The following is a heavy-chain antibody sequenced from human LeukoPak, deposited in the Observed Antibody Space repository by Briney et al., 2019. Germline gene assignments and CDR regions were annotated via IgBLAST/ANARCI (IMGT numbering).Heavy chain of an antibody. D-gene: IGHD3-16*02. CDR1: GVTFSSYS. Sequence: PGGSLRLSCAASGVTFSSYSMNWVRQAPGKGLEWVSSISSSRSYIYYADSVKGRFTISRDNAKNSLYLQMTSLRAEDTAVYYCARDSPLRLGELSLDYWGQGTLVTVSS. CDR3: ARDSPLRLGELSLDY. J-gene: IGHJ4*02. CDR2: ISSSRSYI. V-gene: IGHV3-21*01.